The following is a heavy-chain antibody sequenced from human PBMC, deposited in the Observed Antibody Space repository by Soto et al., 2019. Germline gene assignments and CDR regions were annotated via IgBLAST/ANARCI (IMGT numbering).Heavy chain of an antibody. Sequence: SETLSLTFTVSGGSIRCYYWTWIRQPPGKGLEWVGYIYYSGRTTYNPSLKSRVTMSVDTSKNQISLKLHSVTAADTAVYYCEREVAAPGSVYFDFWGQGTLVTVSS. CDR3: EREVAAPGSVYFDF. CDR2: IYYSGRT. J-gene: IGHJ4*02. V-gene: IGHV4-59*01. CDR1: GGSIRCYY. D-gene: IGHD6-13*01.